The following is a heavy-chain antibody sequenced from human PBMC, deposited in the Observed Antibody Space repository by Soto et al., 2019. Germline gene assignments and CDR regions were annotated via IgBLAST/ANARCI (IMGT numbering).Heavy chain of an antibody. Sequence: ASVKVSCKASGYTFTTYGISWVRHAPGQGLEWMGWISAYSGSTKFAQKLQGRVTMTTDTSTTTAYMELRSLTSDDTAVYYCARDFTKSSSWPYYFDYWGQGTLVTVSS. CDR2: ISAYSGST. CDR3: ARDFTKSSSWPYYFDY. J-gene: IGHJ4*02. CDR1: GYTFTTYG. V-gene: IGHV1-18*01. D-gene: IGHD6-13*01.